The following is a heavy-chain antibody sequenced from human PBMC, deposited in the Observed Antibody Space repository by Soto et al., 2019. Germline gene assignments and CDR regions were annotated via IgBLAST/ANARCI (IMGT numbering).Heavy chain of an antibody. D-gene: IGHD2-8*02. CDR2: FSLSGTT. CDR1: F. V-gene: IGHV4-59*10. CDR3: ARGMTPPGAPAWYYFDS. J-gene: IGHJ4*02. Sequence: FWRHLRQPAGKGLEWIGRFSLSGTTNYNPSLRSRVTMSADVSKNQFSLRLTSVTAADTALYYCARGMTPPGAPAWYYFDSWGQGTLVTVSS.